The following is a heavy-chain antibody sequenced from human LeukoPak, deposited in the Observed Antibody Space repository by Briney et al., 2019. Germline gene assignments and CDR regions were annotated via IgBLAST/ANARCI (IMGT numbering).Heavy chain of an antibody. CDR3: AGGYRYYFDY. CDR1: GFTFSTYT. CDR2: INNAGHT. V-gene: IGHV3-23*01. J-gene: IGHJ4*02. D-gene: IGHD5-18*01. Sequence: PGGSLRLSCVGSGFTFSTYTMSWVRQSPGKGLEWVSAINNAGHTNYADSVKGRLTISRDNSKNTLYLQMNSLRAEDTAVYYCAGGYRYYFDYWGQGTLVTVSS.